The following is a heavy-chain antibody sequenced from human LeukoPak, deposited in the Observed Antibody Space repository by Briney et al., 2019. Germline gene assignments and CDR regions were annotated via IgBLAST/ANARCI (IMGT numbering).Heavy chain of an antibody. CDR3: ARGLYYYASGSYNFDY. CDR1: GCSISNGNYL. CDR2: IYTSVST. Sequence: KPSQTLSLTCSGSGCSISNGNYLWSWIRQPAEKGLEWIGSIYTSVSTNFHPSRKNRDTISVDTSKNQFSLKLSSVTAADTAVYYCARGLYYYASGSYNFDYWGQGTLVTVSS. D-gene: IGHD3-10*01. J-gene: IGHJ4*02. V-gene: IGHV4-61*02.